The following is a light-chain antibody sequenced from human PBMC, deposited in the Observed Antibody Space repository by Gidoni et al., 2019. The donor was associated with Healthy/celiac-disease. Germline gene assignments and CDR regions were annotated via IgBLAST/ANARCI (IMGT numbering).Light chain of an antibody. V-gene: IGLV2-14*01. CDR2: DVS. Sequence: HSALTLPASVSVSPGQSITISCTGTSSDVGGYNDVSWYQQHTGKAPKLMIYDVSNRPSGVSNRFSGSKSGNTASLTISGLQAEDEADYYCSSYTSSSTLYVFGTGTKVTVL. CDR1: SSDVGGYND. J-gene: IGLJ1*01. CDR3: SSYTSSSTLYV.